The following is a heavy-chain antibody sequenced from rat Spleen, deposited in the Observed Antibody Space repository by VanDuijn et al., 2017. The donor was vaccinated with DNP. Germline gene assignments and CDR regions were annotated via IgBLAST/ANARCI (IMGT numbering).Heavy chain of an antibody. D-gene: IGHD1-9*01. CDR1: GFTFNYYW. V-gene: IGHV5-31*01. CDR2: ISSNGGNT. CDR3: ARWDSTGITTGFAY. J-gene: IGHJ3*01. Sequence: EVQLVESGGDLVQPGRSLKLSCVASGFTFNYYWMTWIRQVPGKGLEWLASISSNGGNTYYPDSVKGRFTISRDNAKSTLYLQMNSLRSEDMATYYCARWDSTGITTGFAYWGQGTLVTVSS.